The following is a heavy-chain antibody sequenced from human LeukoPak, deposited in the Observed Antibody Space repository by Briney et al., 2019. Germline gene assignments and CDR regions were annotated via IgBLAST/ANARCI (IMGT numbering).Heavy chain of an antibody. CDR1: GFTFSSYE. Sequence: GGSLRLSCAASGFTFSSYEMNWVRQAPGKGLEWVSYISPTGSTIYYADSVKGRFTISGDNSKNTLYLQMNSLRAEDTAVYYCARGNNGVGYSYGFGNYFDYWGQGTLVTVSS. CDR3: ARGNNGVGYSYGFGNYFDY. V-gene: IGHV3-48*03. CDR2: ISPTGSTI. J-gene: IGHJ4*02. D-gene: IGHD5-18*01.